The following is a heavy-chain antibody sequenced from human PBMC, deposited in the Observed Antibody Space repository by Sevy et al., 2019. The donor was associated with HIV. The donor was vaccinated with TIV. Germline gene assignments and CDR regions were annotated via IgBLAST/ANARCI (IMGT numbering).Heavy chain of an antibody. J-gene: IGHJ5*02. CDR3: AREKPPRYCSSTSCYTGGNWFDP. V-gene: IGHV1-69*01. CDR1: GGTFSSYA. CDR2: IIPIFGTA. D-gene: IGHD2-2*02. Sequence: ASVKVSCKVSGGTFSSYAISWVRQAPGQGLEWMGGIIPIFGTANYAQKFQGRVTITADESTSTAYMELSSLRSEDTAVYYCAREKPPRYCSSTSCYTGGNWFDPWGQGTLVTVSS.